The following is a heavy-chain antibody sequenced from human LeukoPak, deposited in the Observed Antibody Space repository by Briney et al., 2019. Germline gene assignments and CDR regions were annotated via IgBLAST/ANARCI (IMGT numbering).Heavy chain of an antibody. D-gene: IGHD2-15*01. J-gene: IGHJ6*02. V-gene: IGHV3-30*02. CDR1: GFTFSRYC. CDR2: IRYDGSNK. Sequence: AGGSLRLSCAASGFTFSRYCMHWVRQAPGKGLEWVAFIRYDGSNKYYAESDKGRFTICRTNSKNKLYLQLNRLRAEDTAVYYCARPARIYCSGGSCYAGYYGMDVWGQGTTVTVSS. CDR3: ARPARIYCSGGSCYAGYYGMDV.